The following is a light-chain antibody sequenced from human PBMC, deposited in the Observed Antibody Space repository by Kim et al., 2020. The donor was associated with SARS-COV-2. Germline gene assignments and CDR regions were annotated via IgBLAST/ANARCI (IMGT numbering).Light chain of an antibody. V-gene: IGLV2-23*01. CDR3: CSYTSTSTYV. CDR2: EGS. CDR1: SSDIGSYNL. J-gene: IGLJ1*01. Sequence: LTQPASVSGSPGQSITISCTGTSSDIGSYNLVSWYQQHPTKAPKLMIYEGSKRPSGVSNRFSGSKSGNTASLTISGLQAEDEADYYCCSYTSTSTYVFGTGTKVTVL.